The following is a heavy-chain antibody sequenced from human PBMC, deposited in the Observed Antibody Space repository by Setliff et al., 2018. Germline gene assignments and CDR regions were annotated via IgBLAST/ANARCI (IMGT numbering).Heavy chain of an antibody. J-gene: IGHJ5*02. D-gene: IGHD2-2*01. V-gene: IGHV4-4*02. Sequence: SETLSLTCAVSGVSVNSLTWWSWVRQSPGKGLEWIGHIYHDGNTKSYPSVHFNQSLKSRVTMSVDKSKNHFSLELTSVTAADTAVYYCARGGGGYHAASWGQGILVTVSS. CDR3: ARGGGGYHAAS. CDR2: IYHDGNT. CDR1: GVSVNSLTW.